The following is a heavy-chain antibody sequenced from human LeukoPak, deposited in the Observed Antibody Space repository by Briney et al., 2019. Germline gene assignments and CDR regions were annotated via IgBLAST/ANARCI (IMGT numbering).Heavy chain of an antibody. J-gene: IGHJ4*02. Sequence: PSETLSLTCAVYGGSFSGYYWSWIRQPPGKGLEWIGEINHSGSTNYNPSLKSRVTISVDTSKNQFSLKLSSVTAADTAVYYCAREEITGTDFWGQGILVTVSS. CDR1: GGSFSGYY. CDR3: AREEITGTDF. CDR2: INHSGST. D-gene: IGHD1-20*01. V-gene: IGHV4-34*01.